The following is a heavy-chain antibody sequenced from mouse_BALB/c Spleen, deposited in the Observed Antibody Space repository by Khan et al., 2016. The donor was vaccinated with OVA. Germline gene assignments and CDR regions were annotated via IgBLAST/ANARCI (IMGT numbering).Heavy chain of an antibody. D-gene: IGHD2-10*02. Sequence: VQLQQSGPGLVKPSQSLSLTCTATGYSIASDYVWNWIRQLPGNKLEWMGYISYSGNTNYNPSLKSRIAITRDTSKNPSFLQLNPVTTEDTATYYYARVYGWDFDYWGQGTTLTGSS. CDR1: GYSIASDYV. CDR2: ISYSGNT. J-gene: IGHJ2*01. V-gene: IGHV3-2*02. CDR3: ARVYGWDFDY.